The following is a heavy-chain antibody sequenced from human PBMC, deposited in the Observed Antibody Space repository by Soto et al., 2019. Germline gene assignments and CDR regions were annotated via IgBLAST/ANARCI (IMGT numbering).Heavy chain of an antibody. J-gene: IGHJ4*02. CDR2: IYPGDSDT. D-gene: IGHD4-17*01. Sequence: GESLKISCKGSGYSFTSYWIGWVRQMPGKGLEWMGIIYPGDSDTRYSPSFQGQVTIPADKSISTAYLQWSSLKASDTAMYYCARRITSTVVTSYFDYWGQGTLVTVSS. CDR3: ARRITSTVVTSYFDY. CDR1: GYSFTSYW. V-gene: IGHV5-51*01.